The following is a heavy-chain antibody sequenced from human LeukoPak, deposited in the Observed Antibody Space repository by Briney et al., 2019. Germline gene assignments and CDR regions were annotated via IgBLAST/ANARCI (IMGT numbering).Heavy chain of an antibody. V-gene: IGHV1-2*02. D-gene: IGHD3-10*01. CDR1: GYTFTGYF. Sequence: GASVKVSCKASGYTFTGYFMHWVRQAPGQGLEWMGWINPYSGDTEYAQKFRGRVTMTRDTSTSTVYMELSSLRSEDTAVYYCARGPRITLIRGGQWYYYMDVWGKGTTVTISS. J-gene: IGHJ6*03. CDR3: ARGPRITLIRGGQWYYYMDV. CDR2: INPYSGDT.